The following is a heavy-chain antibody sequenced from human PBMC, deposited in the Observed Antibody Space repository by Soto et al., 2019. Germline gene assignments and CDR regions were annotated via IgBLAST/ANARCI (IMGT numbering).Heavy chain of an antibody. J-gene: IGHJ4*02. CDR3: ARLMVRGEALSGLDY. CDR2: IYPGDSDT. V-gene: IGHV5-51*01. CDR1: GYSFTSYW. D-gene: IGHD3-10*01. Sequence: GESLKISCKGSGYSFTSYWIGWVRQMPGKGLEWMGIIYPGDSDTRYSPSFQGQVTISADKSISTAYLQWSSLKASDTAMYYCARLMVRGEALSGLDYWGQGTLVTVSS.